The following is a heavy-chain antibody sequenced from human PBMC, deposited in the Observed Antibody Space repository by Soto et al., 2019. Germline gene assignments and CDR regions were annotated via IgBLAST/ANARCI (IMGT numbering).Heavy chain of an antibody. D-gene: IGHD6-19*01. CDR1: GFTFSSYA. V-gene: IGHV3-30-3*01. CDR3: ARDGDSGGRYGMDV. Sequence: QVQLVESGGGVVQPGRSLRLSCAASGFTFSSYAMHWVRQAPGKGLEWVAVISYDGSNKYYADSVKGRFTISRDNSKNTLYLQMNSLRAEDTAVYYCARDGDSGGRYGMDVWGQGSTVTVSS. CDR2: ISYDGSNK. J-gene: IGHJ6*02.